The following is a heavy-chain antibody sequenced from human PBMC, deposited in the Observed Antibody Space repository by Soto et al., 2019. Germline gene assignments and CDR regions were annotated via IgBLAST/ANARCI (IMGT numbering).Heavy chain of an antibody. D-gene: IGHD1-1*01. Sequence: EGSLRLSCTAAGFTFSGYVMSWVRQAPGKGLEWVSTFGGTGNTYYADSGKGRFTISSDNPKNTRYLQVNRLRAQDTAVYSCPRGNGRWNKNYSYYGMDIWGQGTTVTITS. V-gene: IGHV3-23*01. J-gene: IGHJ6*02. CDR1: GFTFSGYV. CDR3: PRGNGRWNKNYSYYGMDI. CDR2: FGGTGNT.